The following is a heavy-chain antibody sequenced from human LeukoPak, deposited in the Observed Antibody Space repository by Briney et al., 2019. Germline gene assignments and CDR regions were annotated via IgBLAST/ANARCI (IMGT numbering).Heavy chain of an antibody. V-gene: IGHV3-9*01. Sequence: PGGSLRLSCAASGFTFDDYAMHWVRQAPGKGLEWVSGISWNSGSIGYADSVKGRFTISRDNAKNSLYLQMNSLRAEDTALYYCAKASYCSSTSCYYYFDYWGQGTLVTVSS. CDR2: ISWNSGSI. CDR3: AKASYCSSTSCYYYFDY. CDR1: GFTFDDYA. J-gene: IGHJ4*02. D-gene: IGHD2-2*01.